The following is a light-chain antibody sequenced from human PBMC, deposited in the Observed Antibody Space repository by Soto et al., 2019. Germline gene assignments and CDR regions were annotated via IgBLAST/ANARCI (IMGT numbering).Light chain of an antibody. V-gene: IGLV1-44*01. Sequence: QSAVTQPPSASATPGQRVTISCSGSSSNVGGNIVSWYQQLPGTAPKLLIYRNNQRPSGLPDRFSGSKSGTSAFLAISGIQSEDEADYYCAVWDESLNRLVFGGGTKVTVL. CDR1: SSNVGGNI. CDR3: AVWDESLNRLV. J-gene: IGLJ3*02. CDR2: RNN.